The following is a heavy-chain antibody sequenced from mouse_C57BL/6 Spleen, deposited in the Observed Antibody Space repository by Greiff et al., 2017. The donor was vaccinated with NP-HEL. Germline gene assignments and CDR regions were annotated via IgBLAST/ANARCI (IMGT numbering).Heavy chain of an antibody. V-gene: IGHV14-2*01. J-gene: IGHJ3*01. CDR1: GFNIKDYY. CDR3: ASSSLACFAY. CDR2: IAPADGDT. Sequence: VQLQQSGAELVKPGASVKLSCTASGFNIKDYYLHWVKQRPDQGLAWIGRIAPADGDTKYAPKFQGKATITADTSSNTAYLQLSSLTSEDSSVYSCASSSLACFAYWGQGTLVTVSA.